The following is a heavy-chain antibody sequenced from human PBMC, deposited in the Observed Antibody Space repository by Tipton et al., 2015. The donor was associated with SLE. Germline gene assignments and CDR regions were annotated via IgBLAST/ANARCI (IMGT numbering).Heavy chain of an antibody. D-gene: IGHD3-22*01. Sequence: SGFTFSSYGMHWVRQAPGKGLEWVAFIRYDGSNKYYADSVKGRFTISRDNYKNTLYLQMNSLRAEDTAVYYCAKDRGVKNYYDSSGYSYFDYWGQGTLVTVSS. CDR1: GFTFSSYG. CDR2: IRYDGSNK. CDR3: AKDRGVKNYYDSSGYSYFDY. J-gene: IGHJ4*02. V-gene: IGHV3-30*02.